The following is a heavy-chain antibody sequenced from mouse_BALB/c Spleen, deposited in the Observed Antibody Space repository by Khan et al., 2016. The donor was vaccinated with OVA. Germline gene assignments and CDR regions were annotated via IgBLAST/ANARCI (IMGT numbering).Heavy chain of an antibody. J-gene: IGHJ1*01. CDR3: ARSSSYCNSDV. CDR2: INTYTGEP. V-gene: IGHV9-1*02. Sequence: QIQLVQSGPELKKPGETVKISCKASGYTFTNYGMNWVKQAPGKGLKWMGWINTYTGEPTYADDFKGRFVFSLETSASTAYLQISNLKNEDMTTYVSARSSSYCNSDVWGAGTTVTVSS. D-gene: IGHD1-3*01. CDR1: GYTFTNYG.